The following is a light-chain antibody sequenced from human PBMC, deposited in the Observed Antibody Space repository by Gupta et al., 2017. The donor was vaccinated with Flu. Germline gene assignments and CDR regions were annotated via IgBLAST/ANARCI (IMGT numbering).Light chain of an antibody. J-gene: IGKJ3*01. Sequence: DIQMTQSPSSLSASVGDRVTITCRASQDIRNSLNWYHQKPGKAPNLLMFDASFLEGGVPARFSGSGYGTDFTLTINGLQPQDVGTYYCQQKRDLPVFGPGTRVEI. CDR2: DAS. CDR1: QDIRNS. CDR3: QQKRDLPV. V-gene: IGKV1-33*01.